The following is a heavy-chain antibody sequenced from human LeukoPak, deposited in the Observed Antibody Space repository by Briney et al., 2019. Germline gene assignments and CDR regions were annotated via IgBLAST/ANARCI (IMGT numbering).Heavy chain of an antibody. J-gene: IGHJ5*02. V-gene: IGHV4-30-2*01. D-gene: IGHD2-21*01. CDR1: GDSISYESYY. CDR2: IYRGRT. Sequence: SQILSLTCAVSGDSISYESYYWNWIRQAPGKGPEWIGNIYRGRTRLNPSLTSRVAISVDMSKSQVSLSLTSVTAADTAIYYCAGEGEYGDSYSWGQGALVIVSA. CDR3: AGEGEYGDSYS.